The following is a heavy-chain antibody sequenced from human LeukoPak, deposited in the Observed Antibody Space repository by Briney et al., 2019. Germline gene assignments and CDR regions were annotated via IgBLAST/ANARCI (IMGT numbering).Heavy chain of an antibody. CDR2: ISSSSSYI. CDR1: GFTFSSYS. D-gene: IGHD6-19*01. Sequence: GGSPRLSCAASGFTFSSYSMNWVRQAPGKGLEWVSSISSSSSYIYYADSVKGRFTITRDNAKNSLYLQMNSLRAEDTAVYYCARDTYSSGWYKRYYYGMDVWGQGTTVTVSS. CDR3: ARDTYSSGWYKRYYYGMDV. J-gene: IGHJ6*02. V-gene: IGHV3-21*01.